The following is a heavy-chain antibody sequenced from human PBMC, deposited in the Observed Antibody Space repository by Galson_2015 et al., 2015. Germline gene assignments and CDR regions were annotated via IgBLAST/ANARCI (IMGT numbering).Heavy chain of an antibody. V-gene: IGHV3-30-3*01. CDR2: ISYDGSNK. CDR3: ARDKYYYDSSGYYYVSYYYYGMDV. J-gene: IGHJ6*02. D-gene: IGHD3-22*01. Sequence: SLRLSCAASGFTFSSYAMHWVRQAPGKGLEWVAVISYDGSNKYYADSVKGRFTISRDNSKNTLYLQMNSLRAEDTAVYHCARDKYYYDSSGYYYVSYYYYGMDVWGQGTTVTVSS. CDR1: GFTFSSYA.